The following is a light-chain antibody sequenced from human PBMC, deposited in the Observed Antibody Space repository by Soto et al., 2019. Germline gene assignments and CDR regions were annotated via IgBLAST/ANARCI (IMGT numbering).Light chain of an antibody. CDR2: EVS. Sequence: QSALTQPASVSGSPGQSITISCTGTSSDVGRYNYVSWYQQHPGKAPKLIIYEVSNRPSGVSNRFSGSKSGNTASLTISGLQAEDEADYHCSSYASPATYVVFGGGTKLTVL. CDR1: SSDVGRYNY. CDR3: SSYASPATYVV. V-gene: IGLV2-14*01. J-gene: IGLJ2*01.